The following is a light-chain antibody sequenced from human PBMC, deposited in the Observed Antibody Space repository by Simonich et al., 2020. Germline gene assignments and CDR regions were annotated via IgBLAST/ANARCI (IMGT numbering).Light chain of an antibody. CDR3: CSYAGSYTLV. CDR1: SSDVGGYNY. J-gene: IGLJ2*01. CDR2: EVS. Sequence: QSALTQPPSASGSPGQSVTISCTGTSSDVGGYNYVSWYQQHPGKAPKLMIYEVSNRPSGVPVRFSGSESGNTASLTISGLQAEDEADYYCCSYAGSYTLVFGGGTKLTVL. V-gene: IGLV2-8*01.